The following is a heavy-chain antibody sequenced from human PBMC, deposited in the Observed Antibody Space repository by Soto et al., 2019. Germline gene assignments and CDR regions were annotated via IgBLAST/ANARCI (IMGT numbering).Heavy chain of an antibody. CDR1: GGSISSYY. CDR2: IYYSGST. J-gene: IGHJ6*02. V-gene: IGHV4-59*01. CDR3: ARDRGGYSGYDWYYYGMDV. D-gene: IGHD5-12*01. Sequence: PSETLSLTCTVSGGSISSYYWSWIRQPPGKGLEWIGYIYYSGSTNYNPSLKSRVTISVDTSKNQFSLKLSSVTAADTAVYCCARDRGGYSGYDWYYYGMDVWGQGTTVTVSS.